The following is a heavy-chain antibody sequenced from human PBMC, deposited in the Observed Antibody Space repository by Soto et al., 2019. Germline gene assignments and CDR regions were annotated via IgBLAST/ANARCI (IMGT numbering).Heavy chain of an antibody. CDR2: ITAFNGNT. CDR3: ARIRQSDFWSGYYYFFDF. Sequence: QVHLVQSGAEVEKPGASVKVSCKASGYTFTDYGISWVRQAPGQGLQWMGWITAFNGNTKYAQQFQGRVTMTTDTSTSTGYMQLRSLESDDTAVYYCARIRQSDFWSGYYYFFDFWGQGTLVTVSS. J-gene: IGHJ4*02. D-gene: IGHD3-3*01. CDR1: GYTFTDYG. V-gene: IGHV1-18*01.